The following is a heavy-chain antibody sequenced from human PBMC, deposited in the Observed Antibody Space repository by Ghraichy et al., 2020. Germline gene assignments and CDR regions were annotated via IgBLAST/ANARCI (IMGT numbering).Heavy chain of an antibody. V-gene: IGHV4-59*01. D-gene: IGHD3-22*01. CDR3: ARCYDTSGYSPLGM. CDR1: GCSIRNYY. J-gene: IGHJ4*02. CDR2: VYSSGST. Sequence: SETLSLTCSVSGCSIRNYYWSWIRQSPGKGLEWIGYVYSSGSTYYNPSLKSRVTISVDTSQNQFSLKLSSVTAADTAVYYCARCYDTSGYSPLGMWGQGTLVTVSS.